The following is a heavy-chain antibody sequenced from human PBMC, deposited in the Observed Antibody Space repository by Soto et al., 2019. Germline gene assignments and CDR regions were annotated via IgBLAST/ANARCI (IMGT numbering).Heavy chain of an antibody. CDR2: INPNSGGT. J-gene: IGHJ4*02. Sequence: ASVKVSCKASGYTFTGYYMHWVRQAPGQGLEWMGWINPNSGGTNYAQKFQGWVTMTRDTSISTAYMELSRLRSDDTAVYYCARGYCSGGSCYRIRSGYSYVIPYYFDYWGQGTLVTVSS. CDR3: ARGYCSGGSCYRIRSGYSYVIPYYFDY. V-gene: IGHV1-2*04. D-gene: IGHD2-15*01. CDR1: GYTFTGYY.